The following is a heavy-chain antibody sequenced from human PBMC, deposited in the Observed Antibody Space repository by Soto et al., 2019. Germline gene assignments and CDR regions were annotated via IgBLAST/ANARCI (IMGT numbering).Heavy chain of an antibody. J-gene: IGHJ4*02. Sequence: PSETLSLTCTVSGGSINSGDYYWSWIRQPPGKGLEWIGYIYYSGSTCYNPPLRSRVTISIDTSKNHFFLNLSSVTAADTAVYYCARDYNYYDSSAYYDDRGQGTLVTVTP. V-gene: IGHV4-30-4*01. CDR1: GGSINSGDYY. CDR2: IYYSGST. CDR3: ARDYNYYDSSAYYDD. D-gene: IGHD3-22*01.